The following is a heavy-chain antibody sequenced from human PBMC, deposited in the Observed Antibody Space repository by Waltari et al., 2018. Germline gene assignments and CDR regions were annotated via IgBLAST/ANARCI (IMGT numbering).Heavy chain of an antibody. V-gene: IGHV1-24*01. CDR2: FVREYGDT. CDR1: RYTRAELS. Sequence: QVERVQSGAEVKKPGAAVKVSGKVSRYTRAELSMNWGRQATGKGHEGMGGFVREYGDTIYAAEFQSRVTMTDDNTTDTAYMELISLRSEDTAVYYCAIVVVTAPEYYYYGMDLWGQGTTVTVSS. D-gene: IGHD2-21*02. CDR3: AIVVVTAPEYYYYGMDL. J-gene: IGHJ6*02.